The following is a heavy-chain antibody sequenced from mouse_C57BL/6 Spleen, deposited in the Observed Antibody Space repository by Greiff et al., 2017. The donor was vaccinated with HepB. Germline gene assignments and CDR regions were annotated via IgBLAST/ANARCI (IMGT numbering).Heavy chain of an antibody. D-gene: IGHD1-1*01. V-gene: IGHV1-53*01. CDR2: INPSNGGT. CDR1: GYTFTSYW. J-gene: IGHJ4*01. CDR3: ARDTTVVAHYAIDY. Sequence: QVQLQQPGTELVKPGASVKLSCKASGYTFTSYWMHWVKQRPGQGLEWIGNINPSNGGTNYNEKFKSKATLTVDKSSSTAYMQLSSLTSEDSAVYDSARDTTVVAHYAIDYWGQGTSVTVSS.